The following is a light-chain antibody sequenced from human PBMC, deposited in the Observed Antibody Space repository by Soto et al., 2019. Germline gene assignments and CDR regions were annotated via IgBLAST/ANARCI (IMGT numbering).Light chain of an antibody. CDR3: GTWENSLSAGV. J-gene: IGLJ2*01. Sequence: QSVLTQPPSLSAAPGQKVTISCSGSSSNIGNNDVSWYQQLPGTAPKLIIYDSNKRPSGIPDRLSGSKSGTSATLGITGLQTGDEADYYCGTWENSLSAGVFGGGTKLTVL. V-gene: IGLV1-51*01. CDR1: SSNIGNND. CDR2: DSN.